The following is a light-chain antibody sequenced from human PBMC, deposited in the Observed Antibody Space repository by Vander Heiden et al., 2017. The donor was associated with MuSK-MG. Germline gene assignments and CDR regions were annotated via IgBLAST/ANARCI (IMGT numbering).Light chain of an antibody. V-gene: IGKV1-39*01. CDR1: QSVSSY. CDR2: GAS. J-gene: IGKJ2*01. Sequence: IQISHSPSSLSASIGDTVNITCRASQSVSSYLNWYQQKPGTAPKLLIYGASSLQSGVPSRFSGSGSGTDFTLAISSLQSEDFATYFCQQNYNNSYTFGQGTKLEIK. CDR3: QQNYNNSYT.